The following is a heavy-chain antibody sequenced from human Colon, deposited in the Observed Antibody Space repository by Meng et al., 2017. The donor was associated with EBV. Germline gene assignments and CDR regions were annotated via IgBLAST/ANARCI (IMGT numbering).Heavy chain of an antibody. V-gene: IGHV4-31*03. Sequence: QVQLQDAGPGLVKPSQTLSLTCTVSGGSVSSGSYYWTWIRQQPGKGLEWFGHIYYSGSTFYYPSLKRRVIISIDTSKNQFSLNLRSVTAADTAVYYCARVSSGWDYFDYWGQGTLVTVSS. D-gene: IGHD6-19*01. J-gene: IGHJ4*02. CDR2: IYYSGST. CDR1: GGSVSSGSYY. CDR3: ARVSSGWDYFDY.